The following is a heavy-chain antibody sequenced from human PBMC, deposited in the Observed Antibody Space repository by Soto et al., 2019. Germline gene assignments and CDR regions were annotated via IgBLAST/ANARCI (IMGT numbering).Heavy chain of an antibody. CDR2: INPTSGST. Sequence: QVQLVQSGAEVKKPGASVKVSCRASGYTFTNYYIHWVRQAPGQGLEWLAIINPTSGSTNYAQEFQGRVSLTMDTSTSTVYMELSGLRSEDTAMFYCARDLAAADLWGQGTLVTVSS. CDR3: ARDLAAADL. J-gene: IGHJ5*02. V-gene: IGHV1-46*01. CDR1: GYTFTNYY. D-gene: IGHD6-13*01.